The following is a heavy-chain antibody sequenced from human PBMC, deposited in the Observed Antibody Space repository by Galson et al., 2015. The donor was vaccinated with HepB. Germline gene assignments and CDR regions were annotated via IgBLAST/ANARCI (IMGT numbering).Heavy chain of an antibody. CDR1: GFTFSSYA. CDR2: ISGSGGST. V-gene: IGHV3-23*01. J-gene: IGHJ4*02. D-gene: IGHD2-2*02. CDR3: ANSGGQLLYGVFDY. Sequence: SLRLSCAASGFTFSSYAMSWVRQAPGKGLEWVSSISGSGGSTYYADSVKGRFTISRDNSKNTLYLQMNSLRAEDTAVYYCANSGGQLLYGVFDYWGQGTLVTVSS.